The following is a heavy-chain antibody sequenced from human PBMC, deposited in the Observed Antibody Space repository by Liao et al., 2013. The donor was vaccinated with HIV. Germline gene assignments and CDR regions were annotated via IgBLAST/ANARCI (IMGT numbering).Heavy chain of an antibody. J-gene: IGHJ3*02. CDR2: IYTGMSTTGTT. CDR1: GDLIRRDNYY. D-gene: IGHD6-13*01. V-gene: IGHV4-61*02. CDR3: ARTVAAAFDI. Sequence: QVRLQESGPGLVKPSQTLSLTCTVSGDLIRRDNYYWTWIRQPAGKGLEWIGHIYTGMSTTGTTNYNPSLKSRVTISVDTSKNQFSLKLTSVTAADTAIYYCARTVAAAFDIWGQGTVVTVSS.